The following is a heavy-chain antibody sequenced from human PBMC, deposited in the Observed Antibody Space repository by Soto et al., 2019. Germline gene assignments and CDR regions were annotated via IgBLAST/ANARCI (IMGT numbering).Heavy chain of an antibody. V-gene: IGHV3-30*18. CDR2: ISYDGSNK. J-gene: IGHJ4*02. Sequence: QVQLVESGGGVVQPGRSLRLSCAASGFTFSSYGMHWVRQAPGKGLEWVAVISYDGSNKYYADSVKGRFTISRDNSKNTLYLQMNGLRGEDTAVYYCAKEQTALYSSTSLDYWGQGALVTVSS. CDR1: GFTFSSYG. D-gene: IGHD6-13*01. CDR3: AKEQTALYSSTSLDY.